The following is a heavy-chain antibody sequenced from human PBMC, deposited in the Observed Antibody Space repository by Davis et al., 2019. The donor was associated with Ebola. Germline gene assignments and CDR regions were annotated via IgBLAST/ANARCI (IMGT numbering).Heavy chain of an antibody. D-gene: IGHD1-26*01. V-gene: IGHV3-30-3*01. CDR2: ISYDGSNK. CDR3: ARCREIIVHYWYFDL. CDR1: GFTVSSNY. J-gene: IGHJ2*01. Sequence: GESLKISCAASGFTVSSNYMSWVRQAPGKGLEWVAVISYDGSNKYYADSVKGRFTISRDNSKNTLYLQMNSLRAEDTAVYYCARCREIIVHYWYFDLWGRGTLVTVSS.